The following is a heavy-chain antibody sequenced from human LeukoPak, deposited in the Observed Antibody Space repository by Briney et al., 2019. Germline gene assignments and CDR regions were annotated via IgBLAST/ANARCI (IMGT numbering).Heavy chain of an antibody. V-gene: IGHV3-30*02. D-gene: IGHD6-6*01. Sequence: PGGSLRLSCAASGFTFRSYGMHWVRQAPGKGLEWVAFIRYDGSNKYYADSVKGRFTISRDNSKNTLYLQMNSLRAEDTAVYYCAKDMYSSSSCSDYWGQGTLVTVSS. J-gene: IGHJ4*02. CDR3: AKDMYSSSSCSDY. CDR2: IRYDGSNK. CDR1: GFTFRSYG.